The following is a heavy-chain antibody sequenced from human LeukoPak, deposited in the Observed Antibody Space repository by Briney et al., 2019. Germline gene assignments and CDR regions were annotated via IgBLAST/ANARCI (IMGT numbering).Heavy chain of an antibody. Sequence: GGSLRLSCSASGFTFSSYAMHWVRQAPGKGLEYVSAISSNGGSTYYADSVKGRFTISRDNSKNTLYLQMSSLRAEDTAVYYCVKPGDSSTSRDSAGGYWGQGTLVTVSS. CDR3: VKPGDSSTSRDSAGGY. J-gene: IGHJ4*02. V-gene: IGHV3-64D*06. CDR2: ISSNGGST. D-gene: IGHD2/OR15-2a*01. CDR1: GFTFSSYA.